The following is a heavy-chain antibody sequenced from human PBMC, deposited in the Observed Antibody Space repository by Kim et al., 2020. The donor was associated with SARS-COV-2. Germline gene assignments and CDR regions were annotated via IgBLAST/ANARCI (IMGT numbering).Heavy chain of an antibody. Sequence: SETLSLTCAVSGGSISSSNWWSWVRQPPGKGLEWIGEIYHSGSTNYNPSLKSRVTISVDKSKNQFSLKLSSVTAADTAVYYCARDAPTGGGYYGSGSHGYFDYWGQGTLVTVSS. V-gene: IGHV4-4*02. J-gene: IGHJ4*02. CDR2: IYHSGST. CDR1: GGSISSSNW. D-gene: IGHD3-10*01. CDR3: ARDAPTGGGYYGSGSHGYFDY.